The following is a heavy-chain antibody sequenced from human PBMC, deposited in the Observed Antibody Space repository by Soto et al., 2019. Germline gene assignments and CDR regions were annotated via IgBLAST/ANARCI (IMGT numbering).Heavy chain of an antibody. D-gene: IGHD2-21*01. V-gene: IGHV3-64*01. Sequence: EVQLVESGGGLVQPGGSLRLSCAASGFTFSSYAMHWVRQAPGKGLEYVSAITSNGGNTDYASSVKGRFTISRDNSTNTLYLQMGSLRAEDMAVYYCARRIPFGYGMDVWGQGTTVTVSS. CDR2: ITSNGGNT. CDR1: GFTFSSYA. J-gene: IGHJ6*02. CDR3: ARRIPFGYGMDV.